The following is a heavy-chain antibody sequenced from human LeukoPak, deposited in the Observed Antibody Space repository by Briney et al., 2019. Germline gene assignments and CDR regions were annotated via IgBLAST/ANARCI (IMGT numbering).Heavy chain of an antibody. Sequence: ASVKVSCKVSGYTLTELSMHWVRQAPGKGLEWMGGFDPEDGETIYAQKFQGRVTMTEDTSTDTAYMELSSLRSEDTAVYYCATGGQMNYYDSSGYYSGINYWGQGTLVTVSS. V-gene: IGHV1-24*01. CDR1: GYTLTELS. D-gene: IGHD3-22*01. J-gene: IGHJ4*02. CDR2: FDPEDGET. CDR3: ATGGQMNYYDSSGYYSGINY.